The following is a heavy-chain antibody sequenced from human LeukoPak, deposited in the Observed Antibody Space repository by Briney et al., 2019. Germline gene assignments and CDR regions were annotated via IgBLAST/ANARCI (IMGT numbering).Heavy chain of an antibody. V-gene: IGHV1-18*01. D-gene: IGHD2-8*01. J-gene: IGHJ5*02. Sequence: ASVKVSCKASGYTFTSYGISWVRQAPGQGVERMGWISAYNGNTNYAQKLQGRVTMTTDTSTSTAYMELRSLRSDDTAVYYCARSRGICTNGVCYVAGTWFDPWGQGTLVTVSS. CDR1: GYTFTSYG. CDR3: ARSRGICTNGVCYVAGTWFDP. CDR2: ISAYNGNT.